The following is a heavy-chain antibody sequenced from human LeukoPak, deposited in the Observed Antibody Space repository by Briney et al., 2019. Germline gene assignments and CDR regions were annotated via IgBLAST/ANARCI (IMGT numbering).Heavy chain of an antibody. CDR3: AKAQAVAGGRWFDP. J-gene: IGHJ5*02. D-gene: IGHD6-19*01. V-gene: IGHV3-23*01. CDR1: GFTFSSYA. CDR2: ISGSGGST. Sequence: GGSLRLSCAASGFTFSSYAMSWVRQVPGKGLEWVSAISGSGGSTYYADSVKGRFTISRDNSKNTLYLQMNSLRAEDTAVYYCAKAQAVAGGRWFDPWGQGTLVTVSS.